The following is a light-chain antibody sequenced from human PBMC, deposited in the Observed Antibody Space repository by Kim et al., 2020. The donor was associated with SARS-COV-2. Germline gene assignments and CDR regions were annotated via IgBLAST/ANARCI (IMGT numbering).Light chain of an antibody. V-gene: IGKV3-15*01. CDR3: QQYNNWRWT. Sequence: GSPGERVTLSCRASQSVSSNLAWYQQRPGQAPRLLIYGAFTRATGIPARFSGSGSGTEFTLTISSLQSEDFALYYCQQYNNWRWTFGQGTKVDIK. CDR2: GAF. CDR1: QSVSSN. J-gene: IGKJ1*01.